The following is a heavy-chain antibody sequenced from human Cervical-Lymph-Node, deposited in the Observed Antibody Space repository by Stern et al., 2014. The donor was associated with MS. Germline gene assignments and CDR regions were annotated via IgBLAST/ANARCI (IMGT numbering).Heavy chain of an antibody. CDR2: IIAYNCNT. J-gene: IGHJ3*02. CDR1: GYTFNSYG. D-gene: IGHD2-15*01. V-gene: IGHV1-18*01. CDR3: ARGLLGSENAFDI. Sequence: VEVVEFGAEVKKAGASVKVCCKACGYTFNSYGISWVRQAPGQGIEWMGWIIAYNCNTNYAQKLQGRFTMTTDTSTSTAYMELRSLRSDDTAVYYCARGLLGSENAFDIWGQGTMVTVSS.